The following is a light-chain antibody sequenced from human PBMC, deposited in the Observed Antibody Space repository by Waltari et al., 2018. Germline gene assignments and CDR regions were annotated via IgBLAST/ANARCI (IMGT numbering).Light chain of an antibody. CDR3: AAWDDSLNGVV. Sequence: QSVLTQPPSASGTPGQRVTISCSGSSSNIGSNSVNWYQQLPGTAPKLLIYGNYQRPSGVPDRVSVSNTGTSASLAISVLQSEDQADYYCAAWDDSLNGVVFGGGTKLTV. CDR1: SSNIGSNS. J-gene: IGLJ2*01. V-gene: IGLV1-44*01. CDR2: GNY.